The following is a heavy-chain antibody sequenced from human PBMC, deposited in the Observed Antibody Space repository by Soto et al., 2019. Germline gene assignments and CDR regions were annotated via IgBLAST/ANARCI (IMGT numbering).Heavy chain of an antibody. CDR1: GYTFTSYA. Sequence: ASVKVSCKASGYTFTSYAMHWVRQAPGQRLEWMGWINAGNGNTKYSQKFQGRVTITRDTSASTAYMELSSLRSEDTAVYYCARGAYYDSSGYPPDYWGQGTLVTVSS. D-gene: IGHD3-22*01. CDR3: ARGAYYDSSGYPPDY. CDR2: INAGNGNT. J-gene: IGHJ4*02. V-gene: IGHV1-3*01.